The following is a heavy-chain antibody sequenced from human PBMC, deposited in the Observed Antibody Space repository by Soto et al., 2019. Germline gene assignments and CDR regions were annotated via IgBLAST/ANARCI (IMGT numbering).Heavy chain of an antibody. V-gene: IGHV3-33*01. CDR3: ARALGEWLYTSFDY. CDR1: GFTFSSYG. CDR2: IWYDGSNK. J-gene: IGHJ4*02. D-gene: IGHD3-3*01. Sequence: GGSLRLSCAASGFTFSSYGMHWVRQAPGKGLEWVAVIWYDGSNKYYADSVKGRFTISRDNSKNTLYLQMNSLRAEDTAVYYCARALGEWLYTSFDYWGQGTLVTVPS.